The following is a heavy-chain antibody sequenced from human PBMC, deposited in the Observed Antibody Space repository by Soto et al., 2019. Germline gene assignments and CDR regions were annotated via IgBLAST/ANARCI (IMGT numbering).Heavy chain of an antibody. J-gene: IGHJ4*02. V-gene: IGHV3-53*02. Sequence: EVRLVETGGGLIQPGGSLRLSCAASGFTVSSNYMSWVRQAPGKGLDWVSILYSGGNTFYADSVQGRFTISRDNSKNTLYLQMNSLRADDTAVYYCARVNLRQDYDRSAYRGLDFWGQGTLVTVSS. CDR1: GFTVSSNY. D-gene: IGHD3-22*01. CDR2: LYSGGNT. CDR3: ARVNLRQDYDRSAYRGLDF.